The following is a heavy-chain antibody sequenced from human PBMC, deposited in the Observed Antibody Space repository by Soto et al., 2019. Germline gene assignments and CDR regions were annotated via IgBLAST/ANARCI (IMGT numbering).Heavy chain of an antibody. CDR3: ASQAQHSSSSDY. CDR1: GGSFSGYY. V-gene: IGHV4-34*01. CDR2: INHSGST. J-gene: IGHJ4*02. Sequence: QVQLQQWGAGLLKPSETLSLTCAVYGGSFSGYYWSWIRQPPGKGLEWIGEINHSGSTNYNPSLKCRVTISVDTSKNQFSLKLSSVTAADTAVYYCASQAQHSSSSDYWGQGTLVTVSS. D-gene: IGHD6-6*01.